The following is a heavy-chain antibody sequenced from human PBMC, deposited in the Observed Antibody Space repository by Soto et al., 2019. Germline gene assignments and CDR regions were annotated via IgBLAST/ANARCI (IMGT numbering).Heavy chain of an antibody. D-gene: IGHD2-15*01. CDR1: GFTFSSYA. J-gene: IGHJ3*02. CDR2: FSGSGGST. V-gene: IGHV3-23*01. Sequence: EVQLLESGGGLVQPGGSLRLSCAASGFTFSSYAMSWVRQAPGKGLEWVSAFSGSGGSTYYADSVKGRFTISRDNSKNTLSLQMNSLRAEDTAVYYCAKLGYCSGCSCYRAVDIWGQGTMVTVSS. CDR3: AKLGYCSGCSCYRAVDI.